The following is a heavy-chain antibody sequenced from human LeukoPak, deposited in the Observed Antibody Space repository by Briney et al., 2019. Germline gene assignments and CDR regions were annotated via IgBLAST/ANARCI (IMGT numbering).Heavy chain of an antibody. V-gene: IGHV1-69*05. CDR3: ARGPQSHSVDTAMVN. Sequence: SVRVSCAASGGTFSSYAISWVRQAPGQGLEWMGGIIPIFGTANYAQKFQGRVTITTDKSTSTAYMELSSLRSEDTAVYYCARGPQSHSVDTAMVNWGQGTLVTVSS. D-gene: IGHD5-18*01. J-gene: IGHJ4*02. CDR1: GGTFSSYA. CDR2: IIPIFGTA.